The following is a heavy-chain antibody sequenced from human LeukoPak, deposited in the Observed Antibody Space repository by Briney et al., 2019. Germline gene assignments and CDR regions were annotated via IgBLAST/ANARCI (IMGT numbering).Heavy chain of an antibody. V-gene: IGHV1-18*01. CDR3: ARDFAGIAVAGTGSNWFDP. Sequence: GASVKVSCKASGYTFTSYGISWVRQAPGQGLEWMGWISAYNGNTNYAQKLQGRVTMTTDTSTSTACMELRSLRSDDTAVYYCARDFAGIAVAGTGSNWFDPWGQGTLVTVSS. CDR2: ISAYNGNT. D-gene: IGHD6-19*01. CDR1: GYTFTSYG. J-gene: IGHJ5*02.